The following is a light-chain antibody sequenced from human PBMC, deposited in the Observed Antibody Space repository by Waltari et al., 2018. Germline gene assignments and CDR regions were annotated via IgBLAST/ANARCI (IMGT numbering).Light chain of an antibody. CDR1: NIGSKT. J-gene: IGLJ2*01. CDR3: QVWESRSDPF. V-gene: IGLV3-21*01. CDR2: YDS. Sequence: SYVLTQPPSVSVAPGETAQITCEGNNIGSKTVQWYQQKPGQAPVLVIYYDSGRPSGIPGRFSGSNSGNTATLTISRVEAGDEADYYCQVWESRSDPFFGGGTKLTVL.